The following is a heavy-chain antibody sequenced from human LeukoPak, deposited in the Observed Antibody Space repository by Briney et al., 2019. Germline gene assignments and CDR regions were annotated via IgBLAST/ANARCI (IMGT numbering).Heavy chain of an antibody. CDR2: IYYSGST. V-gene: IGHV4-39*01. D-gene: IGHD1-26*01. CDR1: GGPISSSSYY. CDR3: ARWGYSHGYFDY. Sequence: PSGTLSLTCTVSGGPISSSSYYWGWIRQPPGKGREWIGSIYYSGSTYYNPSLKSRVTISVDTSKNQFSLKLSSVTAADTAVYYCARWGYSHGYFDYWGQGTLVTVSS. J-gene: IGHJ4*02.